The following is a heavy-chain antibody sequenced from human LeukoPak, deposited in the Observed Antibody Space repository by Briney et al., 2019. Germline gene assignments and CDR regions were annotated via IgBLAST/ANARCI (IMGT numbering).Heavy chain of an antibody. CDR3: ARTAYCSSTGCYVGVTNNWFDP. Sequence: PSETLSLTCTVSGGSISSSSYYWGWIRQPPGKGLEWVGSTYYSGSTYYNPSLKSRVTISVDTSKNQFSLKLSSVAAADTAVYYCARTAYCSSTGCYVGVTNNWFDPWGQGTLVTVSS. CDR1: GGSISSSSYY. CDR2: TYYSGST. V-gene: IGHV4-39*07. J-gene: IGHJ5*02. D-gene: IGHD2-2*01.